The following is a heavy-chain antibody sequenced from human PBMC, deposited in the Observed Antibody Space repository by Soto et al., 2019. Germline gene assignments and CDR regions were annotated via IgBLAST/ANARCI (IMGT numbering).Heavy chain of an antibody. CDR2: IYWDDDK. CDR1: GFSLTTSGVG. J-gene: IGHJ4*02. Sequence: QITLNESGPTVVRPTETLTLTCRFSGFSLTTSGVGVGWIRQSPGKAPEWLALIYWDDDKRYSASLKSRLTLTQDTAKNQVVLTVSDLDPTDTATYYCAHRVLRTVFGLVTTTAIYFDFWRQGTTVAVSS. V-gene: IGHV2-5*02. D-gene: IGHD3-3*01. CDR3: AHRVLRTVFGLVTTTAIYFDF.